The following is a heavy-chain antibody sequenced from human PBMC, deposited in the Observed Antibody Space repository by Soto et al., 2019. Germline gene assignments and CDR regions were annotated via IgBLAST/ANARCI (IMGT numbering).Heavy chain of an antibody. Sequence: PSETLSLTCSVSGASISSYYWSWIRQPPGKGLEWIGYIFYSGSSGSTNYNPSLKSRVTISVDTSKNQFSLKLSSVTAADTAVYYCARTALGWLDPRGQGTLVTVSS. CDR1: GASISSYY. CDR3: ARTALGWLDP. CDR2: IFYSGSSGST. D-gene: IGHD2-21*02. V-gene: IGHV4-59*01. J-gene: IGHJ5*02.